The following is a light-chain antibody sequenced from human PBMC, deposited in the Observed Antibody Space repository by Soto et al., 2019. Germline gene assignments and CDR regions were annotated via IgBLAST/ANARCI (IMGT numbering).Light chain of an antibody. Sequence: DIQMTQSPSSLSASVGDRFTISCRASQGIRDYLAWFPQKPGKAPKRLIYGASSLQSGVPSRFSGTAYGTEFTLPLTCLQPEDFATYYFLQFNSYPDTFGQGTKLDSK. J-gene: IGKJ2*01. CDR1: QGIRDY. CDR2: GAS. CDR3: LQFNSYPDT. V-gene: IGKV1-17*01.